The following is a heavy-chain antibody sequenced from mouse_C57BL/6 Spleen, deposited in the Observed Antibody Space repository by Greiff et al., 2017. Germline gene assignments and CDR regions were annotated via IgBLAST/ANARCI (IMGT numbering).Heavy chain of an antibody. D-gene: IGHD1-1*01. J-gene: IGHJ3*01. CDR3: ATPGRNYCGSSYDWFAY. V-gene: IGHV1-9*01. CDR2: ILPGSGST. Sequence: QVQLQQSGAELMKPGASVKLSCKATGYTFTGYWIEWVKQRPGHGLEWIGEILPGSGSTNYNEKFKGKATFTADTSSNTAYMQLSSLTTEDSAIDYCATPGRNYCGSSYDWFAYWGQGTLVTVSA. CDR1: GYTFTGYW.